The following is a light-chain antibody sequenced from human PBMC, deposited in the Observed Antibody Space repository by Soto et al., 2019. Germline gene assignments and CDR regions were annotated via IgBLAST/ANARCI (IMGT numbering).Light chain of an antibody. CDR1: QSISSSY. CDR2: AAS. J-gene: IGKJ2*01. CDR3: QQYGSSSYT. Sequence: EIVLTQSPGTLSLSPGERATLSCRASQSISSSYLAWYQQKPGQAPRLLIYAASSRATGIPDRFSGSGSGTDFTITISRLEPEDFAVYYWQQYGSSSYTFGQGTQLEIK. V-gene: IGKV3-20*01.